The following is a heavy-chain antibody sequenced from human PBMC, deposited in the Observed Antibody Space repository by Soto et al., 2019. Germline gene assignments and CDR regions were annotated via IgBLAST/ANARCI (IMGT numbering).Heavy chain of an antibody. CDR3: VHRGGATVGLYYFDY. CDR2: IYWHDHQ. CDR1: LFSLSTTRVG. Sequence: SVPTLVQPTLTLTLTCTFSLFSLSTTRVGVSWIRQPQGTALEWLALIYWHDHQRHSPSLKSRLTITKDPSKNQVVLTKTNMDPVDTATYYCVHRGGATVGLYYFDYWSQGALVTVSS. D-gene: IGHD3-16*01. V-gene: IGHV2-5*01. J-gene: IGHJ4*02.